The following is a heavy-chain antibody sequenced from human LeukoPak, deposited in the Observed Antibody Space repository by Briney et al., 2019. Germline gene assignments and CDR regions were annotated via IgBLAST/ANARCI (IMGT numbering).Heavy chain of an antibody. CDR3: ARKPGIGYAFDI. J-gene: IGHJ3*02. CDR2: IKQDGSEK. D-gene: IGHD3-10*01. V-gene: IGHV3-7*01. Sequence: PGGSLRLSCVVSGFTFTNSWMTWVRQTPGKGLEWVANIKQDGSEKHYVDSVKGRFTISRDNAKNSLYLQMDSLRAEDTAVYYCARKPGIGYAFDIWGQGTMVTVSS. CDR1: GFTFTNSW.